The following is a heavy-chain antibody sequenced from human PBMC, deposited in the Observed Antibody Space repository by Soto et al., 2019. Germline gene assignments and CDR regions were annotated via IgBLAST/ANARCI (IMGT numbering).Heavy chain of an antibody. V-gene: IGHV5-51*01. CDR2: IYPGDHET. D-gene: IGHD6-13*01. CDR1: GYTLSNIW. Sequence: PVESVKISCQCSGYTLSNIWIGWVRQLPGKGLEWMGIIYPGDHETRYSPSFHGKVTISADKSINTAYLQWNSLEASDTAFYFCARSPRSSPYFDYWGQGALVTVSS. CDR3: ARSPRSSPYFDY. J-gene: IGHJ4*02.